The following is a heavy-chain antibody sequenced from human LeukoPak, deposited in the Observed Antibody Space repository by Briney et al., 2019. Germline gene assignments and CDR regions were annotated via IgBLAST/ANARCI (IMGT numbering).Heavy chain of an antibody. CDR2: ISSSSSYI. Sequence: GGSLRLSCAASGFTFSSYSMNWVRQAPGKGLEWVSSISSSSSYIYYADSVKGRFTISRDNAKNSLYLQMNSLRAKDTAVYYCARDERGIAAGRGYWGQGTLVTVSS. J-gene: IGHJ4*02. D-gene: IGHD6-13*01. CDR1: GFTFSSYS. V-gene: IGHV3-21*01. CDR3: ARDERGIAAGRGY.